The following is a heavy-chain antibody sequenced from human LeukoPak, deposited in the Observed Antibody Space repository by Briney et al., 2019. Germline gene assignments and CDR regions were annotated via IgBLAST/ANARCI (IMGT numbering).Heavy chain of an antibody. CDR1: GGSFSGYY. J-gene: IGHJ4*02. V-gene: IGHV4-34*01. CDR3: ARTVTKAGEPFDY. Sequence: SETLSLTCAVYGGSFSGYYWSWIRQPPGKGLEWIGEINHSGSTNYNPSLKSRVTISVDTSKNQFPLKLSSVTAADTAVYYCARTVTKAGEPFDYWGQGTLVTVSS. D-gene: IGHD4-17*01. CDR2: INHSGST.